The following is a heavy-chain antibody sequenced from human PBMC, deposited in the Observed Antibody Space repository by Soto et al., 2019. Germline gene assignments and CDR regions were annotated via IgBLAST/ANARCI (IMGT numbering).Heavy chain of an antibody. J-gene: IGHJ3*01. CDR2: INPGGGST. V-gene: IGHV1-46*03. Sequence: QVQLVQSGAEVKKPGASVKVSCKASGYTFTSYYMHWVRQAPGQGLEWMGIINPGGGSTSYAQKFQGRVTMTRDTSTSTIYMDVSNLRYEDTAVYYCATYCSGGTCPPWPRNWGEGTMVTVSS. CDR1: GYTFTSYY. D-gene: IGHD2-15*01. CDR3: ATYCSGGTCPPWPRN.